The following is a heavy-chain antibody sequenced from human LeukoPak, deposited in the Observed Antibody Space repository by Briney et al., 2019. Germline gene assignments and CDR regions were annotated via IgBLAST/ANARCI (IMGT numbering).Heavy chain of an antibody. CDR1: GGTFSSYA. V-gene: IGHV1-69*05. Sequence: SVKVSCKASGGTFSSYAISWVRQVPGQGLEWMGGIIPIFGTANYAQKFQGRVTITTDESTSTAYMELSSLRSEDTAVYYCARSITIFGVVIDNWFDPWGQGTLVTVSS. CDR2: IIPIFGTA. J-gene: IGHJ5*02. CDR3: ARSITIFGVVIDNWFDP. D-gene: IGHD3-3*01.